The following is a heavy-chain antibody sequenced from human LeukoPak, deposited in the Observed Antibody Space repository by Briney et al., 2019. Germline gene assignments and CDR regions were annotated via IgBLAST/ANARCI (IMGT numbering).Heavy chain of an antibody. D-gene: IGHD6-19*01. CDR3: ARAKSGWYHYIDY. CDR1: GFTFRSDW. J-gene: IGHJ4*02. CDR2: IKQDGSEK. Sequence: SGGSLRLSCAASGFTFRSDWMSWVRQAPGKGLEWVANIKQDGSEKYYVDSVKGRFTISRDNAKNSLYLQMNSLRAEDTAVYYCARAKSGWYHYIDYWGQGTLVTVSS. V-gene: IGHV3-7*01.